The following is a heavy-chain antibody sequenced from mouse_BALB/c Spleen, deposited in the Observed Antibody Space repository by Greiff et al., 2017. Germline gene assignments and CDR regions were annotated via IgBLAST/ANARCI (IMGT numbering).Heavy chain of an antibody. CDR3: TRSFLL. CDR2: IYPSDSYT. D-gene: IGHD2-10*01. V-gene: IGHV1-69*02. J-gene: IGHJ2*01. Sequence: QVQLKQPGAELVRPGASVKLSCKASGYTFTSYWINWVKQRPGQGLEWIGNIYPSDSYTNYNQKFKDKATLTVDKSSSTAYMQLSSPTSEDSAVYYCTRSFLLWGQGTTLTVSS. CDR1: GYTFTSYW.